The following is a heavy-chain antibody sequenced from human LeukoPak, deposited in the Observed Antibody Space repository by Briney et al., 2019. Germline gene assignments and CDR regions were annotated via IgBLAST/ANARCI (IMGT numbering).Heavy chain of an antibody. Sequence: AETLSLTCTVSGGSISSYCWTWIRQPAGKGLEWIGRIYASGSTNYNPSLKSRVTLALDTSKNQFSLKLSSVTAADTAVYYCAREAVYYGSGSLDYWGQGTLVTVSS. V-gene: IGHV4-4*07. J-gene: IGHJ4*02. CDR3: AREAVYYGSGSLDY. D-gene: IGHD3-10*01. CDR1: GGSISSYC. CDR2: IYASGST.